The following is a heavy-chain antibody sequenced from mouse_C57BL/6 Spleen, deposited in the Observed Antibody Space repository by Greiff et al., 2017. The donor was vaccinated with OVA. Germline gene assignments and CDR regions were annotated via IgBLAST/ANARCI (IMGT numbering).Heavy chain of an antibody. CDR3: ARHEEALIYYGKEGYFDY. D-gene: IGHD2-1*01. V-gene: IGHV1-62-2*01. J-gene: IGHJ2*01. Sequence: QVQLKQSGAELVKPGASVKLSCKASGYTFTEYTIHWVKQRSGQGLEWIGWFYPGSGSIKYNEKFKDKATLTAAKSSSTVYMELSRLTSEDSAVYFCARHEEALIYYGKEGYFDYWGQGTTLTVSS. CDR2: FYPGSGSI. CDR1: GYTFTEYT.